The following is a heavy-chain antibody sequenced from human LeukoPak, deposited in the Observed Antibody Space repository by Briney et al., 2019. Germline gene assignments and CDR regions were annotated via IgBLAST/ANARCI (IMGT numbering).Heavy chain of an antibody. J-gene: IGHJ4*02. CDR2: IIPIFGTA. CDR3: ARSGITIFGVVIHYFDY. V-gene: IGHV1-69*05. Sequence: GASVKVSCKASGGTFSSYAISWVRQAPGQGLEWMGGIIPIFGTANYAQKFQGRVTITTDESTSTAYMELSSLRSEDTAVYYCARSGITIFGVVIHYFDYWGQGTLVTVSS. CDR1: GGTFSSYA. D-gene: IGHD3-3*01.